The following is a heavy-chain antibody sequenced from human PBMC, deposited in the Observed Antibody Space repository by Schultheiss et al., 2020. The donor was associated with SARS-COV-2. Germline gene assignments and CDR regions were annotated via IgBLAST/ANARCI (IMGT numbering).Heavy chain of an antibody. D-gene: IGHD3-3*01. Sequence: GGSLRLSCAASGFTFSSYWMHWVRQAPGKGLEWVSAISGSGGSTYYADSVKGRFTISRDNSKNTLYLQMNSLRAEDTAVYYCASGGDDFWSGPNDYWGQGTLVTVSS. V-gene: IGHV3-23*01. CDR1: GFTFSSYW. CDR3: ASGGDDFWSGPNDY. CDR2: ISGSGGST. J-gene: IGHJ4*02.